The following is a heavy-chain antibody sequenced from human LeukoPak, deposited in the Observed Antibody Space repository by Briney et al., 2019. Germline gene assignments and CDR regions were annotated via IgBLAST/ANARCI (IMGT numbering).Heavy chain of an antibody. CDR2: ISGSGSTQ. CDR3: ARVISSASRALDY. V-gene: IGHV3-11*01. CDR1: GFTLSDYY. D-gene: IGHD2-2*01. Sequence: PGGSLRLSCAASGFTLSDYYMSWIRQTPGKGLEWVSYISGSGSTQYYTDSVKGRFTISRDNAKNSLYLQMDSLSAEDTAVYYCARVISSASRALDYWGQGTLVTVSS. J-gene: IGHJ4*02.